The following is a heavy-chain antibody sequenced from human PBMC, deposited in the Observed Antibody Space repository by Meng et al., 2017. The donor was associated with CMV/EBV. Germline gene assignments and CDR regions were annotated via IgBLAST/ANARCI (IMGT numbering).Heavy chain of an antibody. Sequence: GESLKISCAAPGFTFSSYAMHWVRQAPGKGLEWVAVISYDGSNKYYADSVKGRFTISRDNSKNTLYLQMNSLRAEDTAVYYCAREMDEYSSSIHGVYYYYGMDVWGQGTTVTVSS. CDR3: AREMDEYSSSIHGVYYYYGMDV. CDR1: GFTFSSYA. J-gene: IGHJ6*02. D-gene: IGHD6-6*01. V-gene: IGHV3-30-3*01. CDR2: ISYDGSNK.